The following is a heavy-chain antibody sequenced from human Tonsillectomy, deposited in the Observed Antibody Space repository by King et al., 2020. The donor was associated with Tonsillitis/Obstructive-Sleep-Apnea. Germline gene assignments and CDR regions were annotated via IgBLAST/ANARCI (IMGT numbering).Heavy chain of an antibody. Sequence: VQLQQWGAGLLKPSETLSLTCGVYGGSFSGYYWTWIRQPPGKGLEWIGEISHSGSTNYNPSLKSRVTISVDPSKNQFSLKLSSVTAADTAVYYCARDNGGGSVFDICGPGTLVTVSS. J-gene: IGHJ3*02. CDR3: ARDNGGGSVFDI. CDR2: ISHSGST. CDR1: GGSFSGYY. V-gene: IGHV4-34*01. D-gene: IGHD3-16*01.